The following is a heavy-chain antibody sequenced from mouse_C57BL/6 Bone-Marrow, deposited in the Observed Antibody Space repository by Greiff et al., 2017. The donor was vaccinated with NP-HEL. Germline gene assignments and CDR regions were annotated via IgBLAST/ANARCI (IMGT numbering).Heavy chain of an antibody. D-gene: IGHD2-14*01. Sequence: LEESGPELVKPGASVKISCKASGYAFSSSWMNWVKQRPGKGLEWIGRIYPGDGDTNYNGKFKGKATLTADKSSSTAYMQLSSLTSEDSAVYFCARYYYRRFAYWGQGTLVTVSA. CDR1: GYAFSSSW. J-gene: IGHJ3*01. V-gene: IGHV1-82*01. CDR3: ARYYYRRFAY. CDR2: IYPGDGDT.